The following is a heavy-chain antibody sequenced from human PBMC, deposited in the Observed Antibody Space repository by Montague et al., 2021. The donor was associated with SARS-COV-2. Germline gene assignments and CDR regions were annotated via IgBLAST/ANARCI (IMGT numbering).Heavy chain of an antibody. CDR3: ARARITMIVVVNAFDI. Sequence: SETLSLTCAVYGGSFSSYSWSWIRQPPGKGLEWIGEINHSGSTNYNPSLKSRVTISVDTSKNQFSLRLSSVTAADTAVYYCARARITMIVVVNAFDIWGQGTMVTVSS. CDR2: INHSGST. V-gene: IGHV4-34*01. J-gene: IGHJ3*02. D-gene: IGHD3-22*01. CDR1: GGSFSSYS.